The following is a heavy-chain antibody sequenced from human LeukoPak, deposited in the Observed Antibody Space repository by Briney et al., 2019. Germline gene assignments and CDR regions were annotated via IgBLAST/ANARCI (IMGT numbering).Heavy chain of an antibody. CDR2: INYSGTT. CDR3: ARHYMGSYYNRGLDC. Sequence: SETLSLTCTVSGVSFSSSSYYWGWIRQPPGKGLEWVGTINYSGTTYYNPSLKSRVTISVDTSKNQFSLKLNSVTAADTAVYYCARHYMGSYYNRGLDCWGQGALVTVSS. CDR1: GVSFSSSSYY. D-gene: IGHD3-10*01. V-gene: IGHV4-39*01. J-gene: IGHJ4*02.